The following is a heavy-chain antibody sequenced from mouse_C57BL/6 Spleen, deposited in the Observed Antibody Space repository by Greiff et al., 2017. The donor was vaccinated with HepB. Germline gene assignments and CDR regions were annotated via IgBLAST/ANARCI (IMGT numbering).Heavy chain of an antibody. D-gene: IGHD1-1*01. V-gene: IGHV1-82*01. CDR3: ARGDTTVLDY. Sequence: QVQLKESGPELVKPGASVKISCKASGYAFSSSWMNWVKQRPGKGLEWIGRIYPGDGDTNYNGKFKGKATLTADKSSSTAYMQLSSLTSEDSAVYFCARGDTTVLDYWGQGTTLTVSS. J-gene: IGHJ2*01. CDR1: GYAFSSSW. CDR2: IYPGDGDT.